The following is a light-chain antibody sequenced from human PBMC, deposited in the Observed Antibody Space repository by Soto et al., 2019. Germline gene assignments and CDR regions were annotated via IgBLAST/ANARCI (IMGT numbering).Light chain of an antibody. CDR1: QIVSSIY. V-gene: IGKV3-20*01. J-gene: IGKJ5*01. CDR3: QQYGSSPPIT. Sequence: EIVLTQSPGTLSLSPGERSALAFSSSQIVSSIYLAWYQQKPGQAPRLLIYGASSRATGIPDRFSGSGSGTDFTLTISRLEPEDFAVYYCQQYGSSPPITFGQGTRLEIK. CDR2: GAS.